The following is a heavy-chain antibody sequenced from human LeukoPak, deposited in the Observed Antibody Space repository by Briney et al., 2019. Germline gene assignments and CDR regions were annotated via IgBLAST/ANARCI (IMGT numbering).Heavy chain of an antibody. Sequence: SQTLSLTCTASGGSISSGGYFWSWIRQHPGKGLEWIGYIYYSGSTYYNPSLKSRVTISVDTSKNQFSLKLSSVTAAETAVYYCAREVYSGYDLGLDYWGQGTLVTVSS. CDR1: GGSISSGGYF. D-gene: IGHD5-12*01. V-gene: IGHV4-31*03. J-gene: IGHJ4*02. CDR2: IYYSGST. CDR3: AREVYSGYDLGLDY.